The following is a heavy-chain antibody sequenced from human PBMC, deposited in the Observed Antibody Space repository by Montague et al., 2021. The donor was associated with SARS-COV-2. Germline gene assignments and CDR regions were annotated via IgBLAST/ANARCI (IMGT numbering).Heavy chain of an antibody. CDR1: GGSFTDYY. CDR2: VDLWGSA. D-gene: IGHD3-3*01. V-gene: IGHV4-34*01. J-gene: IGHJ3*01. CDR3: ASGQVSVYGVLIMLPAAGPFDV. Sequence: SETLSLTCAVYGGSFTDYYWTWIRLAPGKGKEWIGVVDLWGSASSSPSLSGRVSISVDRSTNQFSLNLRSVTAADTDAYCCASGQVSVYGVLIMLPAAGPFDVWGRGTMVLVSP.